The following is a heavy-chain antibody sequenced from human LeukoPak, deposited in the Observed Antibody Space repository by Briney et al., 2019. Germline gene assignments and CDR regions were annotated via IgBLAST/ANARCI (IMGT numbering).Heavy chain of an antibody. D-gene: IGHD3-22*01. CDR2: INPNSGGT. V-gene: IGHV1-2*02. Sequence: ASVKVSCKASGYTFTSYGISWVRQAPGQGLEWMGWINPNSGGTNYAQKFQGRVTMTRDTSISTAYMELSRLRSDDTAVYYCARGYYYDSNDYWGQGTLVTVSS. CDR1: GYTFTSYG. CDR3: ARGYYYDSNDY. J-gene: IGHJ4*02.